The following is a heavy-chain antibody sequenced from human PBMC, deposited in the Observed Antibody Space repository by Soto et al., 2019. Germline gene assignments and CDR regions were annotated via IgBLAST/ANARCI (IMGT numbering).Heavy chain of an antibody. D-gene: IGHD2-8*02. Sequence: AGGPLRLSCAASGFTFISYWRHCVRQAPGKGLVWVSRINSDGSSTSYADSVKGRFTISRDNAKNTLYLQMNSLRAEDTAVYYCARNPSSWSYYYGMDVWGQGTTVTVSS. CDR1: GFTFISYW. V-gene: IGHV3-74*01. J-gene: IGHJ6*02. CDR2: INSDGSST. CDR3: ARNPSSWSYYYGMDV.